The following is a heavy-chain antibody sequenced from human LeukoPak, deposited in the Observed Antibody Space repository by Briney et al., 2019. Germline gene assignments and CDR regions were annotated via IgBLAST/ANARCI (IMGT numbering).Heavy chain of an antibody. CDR3: ARDYYGDYYFDY. CDR2: ISSSTSTI. V-gene: IGHV3-48*01. J-gene: IGHJ4*02. CDR1: GFTFSSYT. D-gene: IGHD4-17*01. Sequence: GGSLRLSCAASGFTFSSYTMTWVRQAPGKRLEWVSSISSSTSTIHYADSVKGRFTIFRDNAKNSLYLQMNSLRAEDTAVYFCARDYYGDYYFDYRGQGTLVTVSS.